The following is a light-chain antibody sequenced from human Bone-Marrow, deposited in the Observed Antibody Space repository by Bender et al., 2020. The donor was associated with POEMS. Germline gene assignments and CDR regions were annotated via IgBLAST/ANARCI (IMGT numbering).Light chain of an antibody. CDR2: DGS. J-gene: IGLJ1*01. CDR1: NIGSKS. V-gene: IGLV3-21*02. Sequence: YVLTQPPSVSVAPGQTARLTCGGDNIGSKSVHWFQQRPGQAPVLVVYDGSDRPSGIPDRFSGSNSGNTATLTINRVEAGDEADYYCHVWDSTSRHYVFGTGTKVTVL. CDR3: HVWDSTSRHYV.